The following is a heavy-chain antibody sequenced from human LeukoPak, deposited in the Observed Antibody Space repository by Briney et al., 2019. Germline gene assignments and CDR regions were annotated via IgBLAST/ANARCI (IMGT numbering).Heavy chain of an antibody. CDR1: GFTFSSYW. J-gene: IGHJ5*02. V-gene: IGHV3-21*01. CDR3: ARDPSVVPAAVNWFDP. CDR2: ISSTGTYI. D-gene: IGHD2-2*01. Sequence: GGSLRLSCAASGFTFSSYWMSWVRQAPGKGLEWVSSISSTGTYIYYADSVKGRFTISRDNAKNSLYLQMNSLRAEDTAVYYCARDPSVVPAAVNWFDPWGQGTLVTVSS.